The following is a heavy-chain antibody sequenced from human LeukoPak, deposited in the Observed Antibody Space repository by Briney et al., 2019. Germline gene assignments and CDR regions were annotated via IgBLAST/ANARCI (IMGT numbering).Heavy chain of an antibody. J-gene: IGHJ4*02. CDR1: GFTFSSYT. Sequence: PGGSLRLSCAASGFTFSSYTMNWVRQAPGKGLEWVSSISSTSSYIYYADPVKGRFTISRDNAKNSLYLQMNSLRAEDTAVYYCATGGTYFDCWGQGTLVTVSS. V-gene: IGHV3-21*01. CDR2: ISSTSSYI. CDR3: ATGGTYFDC. D-gene: IGHD1-14*01.